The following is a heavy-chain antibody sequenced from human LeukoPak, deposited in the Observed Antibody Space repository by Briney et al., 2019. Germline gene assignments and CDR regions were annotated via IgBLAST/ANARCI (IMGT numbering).Heavy chain of an antibody. J-gene: IGHJ4*02. D-gene: IGHD6-6*01. CDR1: GFTFGNYA. V-gene: IGHV3-23*01. Sequence: GGSLRLSCQTSGFTFGNYAMSWVRQAQGKELEWISAISTNGVNTYYADSVKGRFIISRDNSRHTLSLQMNGLRADDTAVYYCAKGSAAARPYYFDSWGQGTLVAVSS. CDR2: ISTNGVNT. CDR3: AKGSAAARPYYFDS.